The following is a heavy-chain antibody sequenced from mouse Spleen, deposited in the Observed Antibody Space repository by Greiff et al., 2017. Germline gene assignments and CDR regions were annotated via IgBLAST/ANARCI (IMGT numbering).Heavy chain of an antibody. Sequence: LQQPGSELVRPGASVKLSCKASGYTFTSYWMHWVKQRPGQGLEWIGNIYPGSGSTNYDEKFKSKATLTVDTSSSTAYMQLSSLTSEDSAVYYCTRGGFYYDYDDYAMDYWGQGTSVTVSS. D-gene: IGHD2-4*01. V-gene: IGHV1S22*01. CDR2: IYPGSGST. CDR3: TRGGFYYDYDDYAMDY. J-gene: IGHJ4*01. CDR1: GYTFTSYW.